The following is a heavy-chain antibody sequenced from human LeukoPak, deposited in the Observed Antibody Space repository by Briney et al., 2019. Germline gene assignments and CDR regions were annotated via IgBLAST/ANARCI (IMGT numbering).Heavy chain of an antibody. V-gene: IGHV3-21*04. Sequence: GSLRLSCAASGFTFSSYSMNWVRQAPGKGLEWVSSISSSSSYIYYADSVKGRFTISRDNAKNSLYLQMNSLRAEDTAVYYCARRQLTSRPVDYWGQGTLVTVSS. D-gene: IGHD1-1*01. CDR3: ARRQLTSRPVDY. CDR1: GFTFSSYS. J-gene: IGHJ4*02. CDR2: ISSSSSYI.